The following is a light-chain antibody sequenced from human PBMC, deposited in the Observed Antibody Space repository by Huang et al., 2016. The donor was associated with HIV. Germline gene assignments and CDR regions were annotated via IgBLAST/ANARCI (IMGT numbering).Light chain of an antibody. Sequence: DVVMTQSPLSLPVTPGQPASISCRSSQSLVHSDGNTYLNWFHQRPGQSPRRLIYKVSNRDSGVPDRFSVSGSGTDFTLKISRVEAEDVGVYYCMQGTHWPRTFGQGTKVEIK. J-gene: IGKJ1*01. V-gene: IGKV2-30*02. CDR3: MQGTHWPRT. CDR1: QSLVHSDGNTY. CDR2: KVS.